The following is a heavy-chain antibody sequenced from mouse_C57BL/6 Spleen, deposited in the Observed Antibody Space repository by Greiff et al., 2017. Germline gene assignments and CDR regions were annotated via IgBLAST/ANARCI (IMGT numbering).Heavy chain of an antibody. Sequence: QVQLQQPGAELVKPGASVKMSCKASGYTFTSYWITWVKQRPGQGLEWIGDISPGSGSTNYNEKFKSKATLTVDTSSSTAYMQLSSLTSEYAAVYYCARDASRETWFAYWGQGTLVTVSA. CDR2: ISPGSGST. D-gene: IGHD1-1*01. V-gene: IGHV1-55*01. J-gene: IGHJ3*01. CDR1: GYTFTSYW. CDR3: ARDASRETWFAY.